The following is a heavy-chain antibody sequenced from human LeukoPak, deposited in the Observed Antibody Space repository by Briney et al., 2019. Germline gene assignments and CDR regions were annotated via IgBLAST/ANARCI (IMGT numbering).Heavy chain of an antibody. V-gene: IGHV4-4*07. Sequence: SETLSLTCTVSGGSISSFYLSWIRQPAGKGLEWIGRIYAGGSTNYNPSLKSRVTMSLDTSKNQFSLKVTSVTAADTAVYYCARDSGTSGEVKSDPWGQGTLVTVSS. CDR3: ARDSGTSGEVKSDP. CDR1: GGSISSFY. J-gene: IGHJ5*02. CDR2: IYAGGST. D-gene: IGHD3-10*01.